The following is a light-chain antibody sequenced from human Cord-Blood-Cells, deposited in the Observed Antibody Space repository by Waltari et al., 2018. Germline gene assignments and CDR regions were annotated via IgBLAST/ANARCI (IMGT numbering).Light chain of an antibody. J-gene: IGLJ3*02. CDR1: SSDVGSYNL. Sequence: QSALTQPASVSRAPGQSITISCTGTSSDVGSYNLVSWYQQHPGKAPKRMIYEGSKRPSGVSHRFSGSKSGHTAFLTISGLQAEDEADYYCCSSAGSSTHWVFGGGTKLTVL. CDR3: CSSAGSSTHWV. V-gene: IGLV2-23*01. CDR2: EGS.